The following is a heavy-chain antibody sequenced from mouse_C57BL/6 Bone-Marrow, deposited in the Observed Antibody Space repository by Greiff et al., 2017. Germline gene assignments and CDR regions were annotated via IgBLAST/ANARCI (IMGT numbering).Heavy chain of an antibody. J-gene: IGHJ2*01. CDR1: GYTFTSYT. CDR2: INPSSGYT. Sequence: QVQLQQSGAELARPGASVKMSCKASGYTFTSYTMHWVKQRPGKGLEWIGYINPSSGYTKYNQKFKDKATLTAEKSSSTAYMQLSSLTTEDSAVYDGAKREYGSRNYFDDGGQGTTLTVSS. D-gene: IGHD1-1*01. CDR3: AKREYGSRNYFDD. V-gene: IGHV1-4*01.